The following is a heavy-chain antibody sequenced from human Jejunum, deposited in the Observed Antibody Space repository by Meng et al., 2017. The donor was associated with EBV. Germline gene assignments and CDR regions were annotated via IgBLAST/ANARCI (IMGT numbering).Heavy chain of an antibody. Sequence: QLQEPGQARVKPPVTCSLPCISSGGSISTSFYCGGWHRPPPGKGLEWIGSICFSDYTYHNPSLKSRVTISADTSKNQFSLSLTSVTAADTAVYYCAMGPDYAKSGYWGQGTLVTVSS. CDR1: GGSISTSFYC. V-gene: IGHV4-39*01. CDR2: ICFSDYT. J-gene: IGHJ4*02. D-gene: IGHD4-17*01. CDR3: AMGPDYAKSGY.